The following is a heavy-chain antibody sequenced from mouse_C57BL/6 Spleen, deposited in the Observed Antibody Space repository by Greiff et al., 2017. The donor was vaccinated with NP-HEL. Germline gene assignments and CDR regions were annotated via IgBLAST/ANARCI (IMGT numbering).Heavy chain of an antibody. CDR3: ARSYYGSSYYAMDY. CDR2: IHPNSGST. V-gene: IGHV1-64*01. Sequence: QVQLQQPGAELVKPGASVKLSCKASCYTFTSYWMHWVKQRPGQGLEWIGMIHPNSGSTNYNEKFKSKATLTVDKSSSTAYMQLSSLTSEDSAVYYCARSYYGSSYYAMDYWGQGTSVTVSS. D-gene: IGHD1-1*01. CDR1: CYTFTSYW. J-gene: IGHJ4*01.